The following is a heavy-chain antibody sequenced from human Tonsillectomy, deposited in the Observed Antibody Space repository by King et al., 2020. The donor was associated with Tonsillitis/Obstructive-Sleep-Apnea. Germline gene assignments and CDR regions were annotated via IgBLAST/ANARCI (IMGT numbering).Heavy chain of an antibody. V-gene: IGHV3-49*04. J-gene: IGHJ5*02. CDR3: TGTWIQLWWFDP. CDR2: IRSKAYGGTT. CDR1: GFTFGDYA. Sequence: VQLVESGGGLVQPGRSLRLSCTASGFTFGDYAMSWVRQAPGKGLEWVGFIRSKAYGGTTEYAASVKGRFTISRDDSKSIAYLQMNSLKTEDTAVYYCTGTWIQLWWFDPWGQGTLVTVSS. D-gene: IGHD5-18*01.